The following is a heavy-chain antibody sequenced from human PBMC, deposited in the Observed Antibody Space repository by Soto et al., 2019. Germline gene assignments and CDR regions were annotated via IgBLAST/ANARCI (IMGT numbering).Heavy chain of an antibody. CDR1: GGFISSYY. V-gene: IGHV4-59*01. CDR2: IHHTGST. D-gene: IGHD3-22*01. J-gene: IGHJ4*02. Sequence: QVQLQESGPGLVKPSETLSLTCTVSGGFISSYYWSWIRQSPGKGLELIGYIHHTGSTNYNPSLKRRVTMSLDTSMNQFSLKLDSVTAAGTAVYYGARSHDSSGFYFSNCWGQGTLGTVSS. CDR3: ARSHDSSGFYFSNC.